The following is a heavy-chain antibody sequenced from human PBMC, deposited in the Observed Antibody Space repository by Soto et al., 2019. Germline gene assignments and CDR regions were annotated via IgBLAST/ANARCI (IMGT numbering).Heavy chain of an antibody. D-gene: IGHD2-2*01. CDR1: GYIFSHYG. CDR3: ARDERGTCTGTNCYYFDY. Sequence: ASVKVSCKASGYIFSHYGISWVRQAPGQGLEWGAWTSANNDDTNYAPRLQDRVTLTTDTSTGTAYMEMRSLRSDDTAVYYCARDERGTCTGTNCYYFDYWGQGTLVTVSS. V-gene: IGHV1-18*01. J-gene: IGHJ4*02. CDR2: TSANNDDT.